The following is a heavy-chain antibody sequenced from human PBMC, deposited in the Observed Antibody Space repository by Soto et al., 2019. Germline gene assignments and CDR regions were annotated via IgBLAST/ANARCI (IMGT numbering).Heavy chain of an antibody. Sequence: QVQLVQSGAEVKKPGASVKVSCKASGYTFTSYAMHWVRQAPGQRLEWMGWINAGNGNTKYSQKFQGRVTITRDTSASTAYMELSSLRSEDTAVYYCARCVVPAAVYYYYYMDVWGKGTTATVSS. CDR2: INAGNGNT. V-gene: IGHV1-3*01. CDR1: GYTFTSYA. D-gene: IGHD2-2*01. CDR3: ARCVVPAAVYYYYYMDV. J-gene: IGHJ6*03.